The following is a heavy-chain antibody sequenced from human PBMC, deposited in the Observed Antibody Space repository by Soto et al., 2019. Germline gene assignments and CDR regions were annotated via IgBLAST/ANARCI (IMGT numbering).Heavy chain of an antibody. CDR3: AKDRGSGYYGSIDF. CDR1: GFSFSTYG. V-gene: IGHV3-30*18. J-gene: IGHJ4*02. Sequence: QERVVESGGGVVHPGRSLRLSCAASGFSFSTYGMHWVRQAPGKGLEWVALISYEGSNSYYADSVKGRFTISRDNSKNTVYLQMNSLRAEDTALYYCAKDRGSGYYGSIDFWGQGTLVTVSS. CDR2: ISYEGSNS. D-gene: IGHD2-15*01.